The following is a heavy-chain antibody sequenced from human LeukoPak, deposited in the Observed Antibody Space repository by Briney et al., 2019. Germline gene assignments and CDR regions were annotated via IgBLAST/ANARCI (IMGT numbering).Heavy chain of an antibody. D-gene: IGHD3-22*01. J-gene: IGHJ4*02. V-gene: IGHV1-2*04. CDR3: ARARSDRYYYDSSGYYDY. Sequence: GRSLRLSCAASGFTFSSYAMHWVRQAPGQGLEWVGWINPNSGGTNYAQKFQGWVTMTRDTSISTAYMELSRLRSDDPAVYYCARARSDRYYYDSSGYYDYWGQGTLVTVSS. CDR2: INPNSGGT. CDR1: GFTFSSYA.